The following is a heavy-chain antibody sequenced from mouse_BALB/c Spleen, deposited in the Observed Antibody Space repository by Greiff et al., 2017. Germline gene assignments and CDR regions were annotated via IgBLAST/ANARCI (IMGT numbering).Heavy chain of an antibody. CDR2: ISSGGST. J-gene: IGHJ4*01. Sequence: EVKLMESGGGLVKPGGSLKLSCAASGFTFSSYAMSWVRQTPEKRLEWVASISSGGSTYYPDSVKGRFTSSRDNARNILYLQMSSLRSEDTAMYYCARGHYYGSSDYYAMDYWGQGTSVTVSS. CDR3: ARGHYYGSSDYYAMDY. CDR1: GFTFSSYA. V-gene: IGHV5-6-5*01. D-gene: IGHD1-1*01.